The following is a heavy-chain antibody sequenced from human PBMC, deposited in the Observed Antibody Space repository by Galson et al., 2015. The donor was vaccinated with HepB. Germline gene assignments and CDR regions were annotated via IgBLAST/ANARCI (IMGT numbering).Heavy chain of an antibody. J-gene: IGHJ4*02. Sequence: ETLSLTCAVYGGSFSGYYWSWIRQPPGKGLEWIGEINHSGSTNYNPSLKSRVTISVDTSKNQFSLKLSSVTAADTAVYYCVSSGYRADFDYWGQGTLVTVSS. CDR3: VSSGYRADFDY. V-gene: IGHV4-34*01. CDR2: INHSGST. D-gene: IGHD3-22*01. CDR1: GGSFSGYY.